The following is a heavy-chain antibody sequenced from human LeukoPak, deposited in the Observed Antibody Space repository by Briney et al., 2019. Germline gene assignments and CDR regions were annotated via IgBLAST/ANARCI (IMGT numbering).Heavy chain of an antibody. D-gene: IGHD3-22*01. CDR1: GFTFSSYE. J-gene: IGHJ6*03. Sequence: GGSPRLSCAASGFTFSSYEMNWVRQAPGKGLEWVSVIYSGGSTYYADSVKGRFTISRDNSKNTLYLQMNSLRAEDTAVYYCARAPGGYYDSSAGYYYYMDVWGKGTPVTISS. V-gene: IGHV3-53*01. CDR2: IYSGGST. CDR3: ARAPGGYYDSSAGYYYYMDV.